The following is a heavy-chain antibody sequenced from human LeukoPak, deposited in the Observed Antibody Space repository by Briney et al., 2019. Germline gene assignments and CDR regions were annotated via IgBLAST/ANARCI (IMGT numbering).Heavy chain of an antibody. Sequence: GGSLRLSCAASGFTFSSYSMNWVRQAPGKGLEWVSSISSSSSYIYYADSVKGRFTISRDNAKNSLYLQMNSLRAEDTAVYYCARDPPGGQAYYYYGIDVWGQGTTVTVSS. CDR3: ARDPPGGQAYYYYGIDV. V-gene: IGHV3-21*01. J-gene: IGHJ6*02. D-gene: IGHD1-1*01. CDR2: ISSSSSYI. CDR1: GFTFSSYS.